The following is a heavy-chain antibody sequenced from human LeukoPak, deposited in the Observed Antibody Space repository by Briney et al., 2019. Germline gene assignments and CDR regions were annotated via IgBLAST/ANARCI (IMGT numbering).Heavy chain of an antibody. CDR3: ATKMTGDWRGMADY. Sequence: SETLSLTCAVYGGSFSGYYWSWIRQPPGKGLEWIGEINHSGSTNYNPSLKSRVTISVDTSKNQFSLKLSSVTAADTAVYYCATKMTGDWRGMADYWGQGTLVTVSS. CDR1: GGSFSGYY. CDR2: INHSGST. D-gene: IGHD7-27*01. V-gene: IGHV4-34*01. J-gene: IGHJ4*02.